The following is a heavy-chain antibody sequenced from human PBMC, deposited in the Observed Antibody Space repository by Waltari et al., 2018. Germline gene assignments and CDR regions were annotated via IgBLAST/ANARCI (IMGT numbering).Heavy chain of an antibody. D-gene: IGHD3-10*01. CDR1: GYPFTAFK. Sequence: QVQLLQSGADVKNPGTSVKVSCKAFGYPFTAFKLHGVRQAPGQGLQWMGWINPESGDTKYVKKFEGRVTMTTDTSRNTVYMELNSLRSDDTAVYYCARPGDFAAFEFWGQGTTVIVSS. V-gene: IGHV1-2*02. CDR3: ARPGDFAAFEF. J-gene: IGHJ3*01. CDR2: INPESGDT.